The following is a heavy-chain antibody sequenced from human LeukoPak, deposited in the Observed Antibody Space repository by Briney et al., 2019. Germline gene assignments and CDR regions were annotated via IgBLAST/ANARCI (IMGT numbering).Heavy chain of an antibody. CDR3: ARIDGGISGSLNYYGMDV. CDR2: IIPIFGTA. Sequence: SVKVSCKASGGTFSSYAISWVRQAPGQGLEWMGGIIPIFGTANYAQKFQGRVTITADKSTSTAYMELSSLRSEDTAVYYCARIDGGISGSLNYYGMDVWGKGTTVTVSS. V-gene: IGHV1-69*06. D-gene: IGHD3-10*01. J-gene: IGHJ6*04. CDR1: GGTFSSYA.